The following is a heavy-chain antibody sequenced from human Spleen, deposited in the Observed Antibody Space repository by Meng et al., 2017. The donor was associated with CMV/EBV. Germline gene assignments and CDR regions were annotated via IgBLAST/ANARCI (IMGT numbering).Heavy chain of an antibody. CDR1: GGSFSGYY. CDR3: AKPKDWGEAFDV. J-gene: IGHJ3*01. CDR2: IIHSGGT. Sequence: SETLSLTCAVFGGSFSGYYWSWIRQPPGKGLEWIGEIIHSGGTHYDPSLKGRVTISVDTSRNQFSLHLSSVTAADTAVYYCAKPKDWGEAFDVWGQGTMVTVSS. V-gene: IGHV4-34*12. D-gene: IGHD7-27*01.